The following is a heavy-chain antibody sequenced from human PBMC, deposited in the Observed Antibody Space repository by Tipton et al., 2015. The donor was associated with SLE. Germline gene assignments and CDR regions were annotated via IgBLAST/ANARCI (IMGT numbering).Heavy chain of an antibody. V-gene: IGHV4-34*01. CDR2: INHSGST. CDR1: GGSFSGYY. Sequence: LRLSCAVYGGSFSGYYWSWIRQPPGKGLEWIGEINHSGSTNYNPSLKSRVTISVDTSKNQFSLKLSSVTAADTAVYYCARGGVAVAGFDYWGQGTLVTVSS. J-gene: IGHJ4*02. CDR3: ARGGVAVAGFDY. D-gene: IGHD6-19*01.